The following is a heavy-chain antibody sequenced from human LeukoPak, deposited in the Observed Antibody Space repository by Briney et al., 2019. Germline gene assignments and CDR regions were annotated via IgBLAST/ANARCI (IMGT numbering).Heavy chain of an antibody. CDR1: GFTFSSFG. CDR3: VKLWGLGVVPGDT. J-gene: IGHJ5*02. V-gene: IGHV3-33*06. D-gene: IGHD2-2*01. Sequence: PGGSLRLSCAASGFTFSSFGMHWVRQAPGKGLEWVAVIWFDGNSKYYADSVKGRFTISRDNSKNTLYLQMNSLRAEDTALYYCVKLWGLGVVPGDTWGLGTLVTVSS. CDR2: IWFDGNSK.